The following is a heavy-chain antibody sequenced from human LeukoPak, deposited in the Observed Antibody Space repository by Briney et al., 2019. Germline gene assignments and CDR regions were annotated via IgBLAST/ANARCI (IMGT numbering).Heavy chain of an antibody. CDR3: AKPGRYYYHYMDV. CDR2: ISDSGGST. Sequence: GGSLRLSCAASGFTFSSYAMSWVRQAPGKGLEWVSGISDSGGSTYYADSVRGRFTVSRDNAKNTLYLQMNSLRAEDTAVYYCAKPGRYYYHYMDVWSKGTTVTVSS. J-gene: IGHJ6*03. CDR1: GFTFSSYA. V-gene: IGHV3-23*01.